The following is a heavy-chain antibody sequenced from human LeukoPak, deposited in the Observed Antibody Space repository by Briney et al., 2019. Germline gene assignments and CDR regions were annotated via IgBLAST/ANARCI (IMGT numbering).Heavy chain of an antibody. Sequence: GSLRLSCATSGFTFSSYAMSWIRQTPGKGLEWIGQINYSGSTYYNPSLKTRVTLSIDTSKNQFSLKLSSVTAADTAVYYCARDIEAVGATLYFDYWGQGTLVTVSS. CDR2: INYSGST. CDR1: GFTFSSYA. CDR3: ARDIEAVGATLYFDY. J-gene: IGHJ4*02. D-gene: IGHD1-26*01. V-gene: IGHV4-59*01.